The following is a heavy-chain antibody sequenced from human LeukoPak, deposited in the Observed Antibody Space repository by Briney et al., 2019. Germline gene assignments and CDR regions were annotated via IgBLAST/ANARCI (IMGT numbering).Heavy chain of an antibody. CDR1: GGSFSGYY. Sequence: SETLSLTCAVYGGSFSGYYWSWIRQPPGKGLEWIGEINHSGSTNYNPSLKSRVTISVDTSKNQFSLKLSSVTAADTAVYYCARVAGWSYYYDSSGYYYPGSFDYWGQGTLVTVSS. J-gene: IGHJ4*02. D-gene: IGHD3-22*01. CDR2: INHSGST. CDR3: ARVAGWSYYYDSSGYYYPGSFDY. V-gene: IGHV4-34*01.